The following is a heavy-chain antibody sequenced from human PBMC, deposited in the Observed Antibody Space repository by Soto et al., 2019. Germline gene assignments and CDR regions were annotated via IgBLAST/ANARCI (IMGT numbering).Heavy chain of an antibody. CDR3: ARDSTYYYGSGSYPNGFDY. J-gene: IGHJ4*02. CDR1: GGTFSSYA. CDR2: IIPIFGTA. V-gene: IGHV1-69*13. Sequence: SVKVSCKASGGTFSSYAISWVRQAPGQGLEWMGGIIPIFGTANYAQKFQGRVTIPADESTSTAYMELSSLRSEDTAVYYCARDSTYYYGSGSYPNGFDYWRQGTLVTVSS. D-gene: IGHD3-10*01.